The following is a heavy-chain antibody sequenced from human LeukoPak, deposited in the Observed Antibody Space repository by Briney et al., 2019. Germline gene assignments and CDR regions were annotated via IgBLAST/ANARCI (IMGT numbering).Heavy chain of an antibody. Sequence: ASVKVSCKASGYTFTSYYMHWVRQVPGQGLEWMGIINPSGGSTSYAQKFQGRVTMTRDTSTSTVYMELSSLRSEDTAVYYCASPGEKDYYFDYWGQGTLVTVSS. D-gene: IGHD3-16*01. CDR1: GYTFTSYY. V-gene: IGHV1-46*01. CDR3: ASPGEKDYYFDY. CDR2: INPSGGST. J-gene: IGHJ4*02.